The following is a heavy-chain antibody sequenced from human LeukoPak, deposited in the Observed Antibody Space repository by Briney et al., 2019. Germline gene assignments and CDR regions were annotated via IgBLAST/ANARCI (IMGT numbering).Heavy chain of an antibody. J-gene: IGHJ4*02. Sequence: ASVKVSCKASGYTFTDYYMHWVRHAPGQGLEWMGWINPDSGATKYAQKFQRRVTMTTDTTISTAYMELNRLRSDDTAVYYCASALNTPRSSWGQGTLVTVSS. CDR3: ASALNTPRSS. CDR2: INPDSGAT. CDR1: GYTFTDYY. D-gene: IGHD6-13*01. V-gene: IGHV1-2*02.